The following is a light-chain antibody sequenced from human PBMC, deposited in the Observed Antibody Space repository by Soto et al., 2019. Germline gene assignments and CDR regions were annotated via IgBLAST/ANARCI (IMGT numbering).Light chain of an antibody. Sequence: QSVLTQPASVSGSPGQSITISCTGTSGDVGGYNYVSWYQQHPGRAPKLMIYEVSNRPSGVSNRFSGSKSGNTASLTIPGLQAEDEADYYCSSYTSITTRVFGTGTKVTVL. J-gene: IGLJ1*01. CDR1: SGDVGGYNY. V-gene: IGLV2-14*01. CDR3: SSYTSITTRV. CDR2: EVS.